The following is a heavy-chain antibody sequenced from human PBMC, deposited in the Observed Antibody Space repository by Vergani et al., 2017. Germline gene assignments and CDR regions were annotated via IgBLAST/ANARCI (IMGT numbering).Heavy chain of an antibody. CDR3: ARDVRYCSSTSCYTAYYYMDV. CDR1: GGSISSYY. Sequence: QVQLPESGPGLVKPSETLSLTCTVSGGSISSYYWSWIRQPAGKGLEWIGRIYTSGSTNYNPSLKSRVTMSVDTPKNQFSLTLSSVTASDTAVYYCARDVRYCSSTSCYTAYYYMDVWGKGTTVTVSS. J-gene: IGHJ6*03. CDR2: IYTSGST. D-gene: IGHD2-2*02. V-gene: IGHV4-4*07.